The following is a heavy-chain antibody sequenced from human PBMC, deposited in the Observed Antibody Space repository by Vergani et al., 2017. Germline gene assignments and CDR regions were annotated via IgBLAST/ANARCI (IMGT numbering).Heavy chain of an antibody. V-gene: IGHV3-64*04. CDR1: GFTFSSYA. D-gene: IGHD5-12*01. Sequence: VQLVESGGGLVQPGGSLRLSCSASGFTFSSYAMHWVRQAPGKGLEYVSAISSNGGSTYYADSVKGRFTISRDNSKNTAYLQMNSLKTEDTAVYYCTSGIVATTDYWGQGTLVTVSS. J-gene: IGHJ4*02. CDR3: TSGIVATTDY. CDR2: ISSNGGST.